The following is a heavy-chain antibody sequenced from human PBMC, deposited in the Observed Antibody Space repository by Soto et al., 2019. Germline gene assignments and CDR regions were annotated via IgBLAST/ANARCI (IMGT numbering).Heavy chain of an antibody. CDR3: VKDEGIEAMDV. CDR2: TTSSGSYV. CDR1: GFTFGRNT. V-gene: IGHV3-21*01. D-gene: IGHD3-3*02. J-gene: IGHJ6*02. Sequence: GGSLRLSCVTSGFTFGRNTMNWVRQAPGKGLEWVASTTSSGSYVYYADSVKGRFSASRDNAKNSLSLQMDSLRPDDTAIYFCVKDEGIEAMDVWGQGTTVTVSS.